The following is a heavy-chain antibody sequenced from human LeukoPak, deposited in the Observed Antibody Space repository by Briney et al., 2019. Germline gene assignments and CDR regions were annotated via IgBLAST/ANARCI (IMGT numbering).Heavy chain of an antibody. CDR1: GGSISTDY. D-gene: IGHD6-13*01. Sequence: SETLSLICTVSGGSISTDYWSWIRQPPGMGLEWIAYIYYTGSTNYNPSLKSRVTISVDTSKNQFSLKMSSVTTADTAVYYCARVPLEQQLATGYYYFYMDVWGKGTTVTVSS. CDR3: ARVPLEQQLATGYYYFYMDV. J-gene: IGHJ6*03. V-gene: IGHV4-59*01. CDR2: IYYTGST.